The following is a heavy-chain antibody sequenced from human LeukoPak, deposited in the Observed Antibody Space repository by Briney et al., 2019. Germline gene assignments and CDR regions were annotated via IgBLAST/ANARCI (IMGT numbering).Heavy chain of an antibody. Sequence: PSQTLSLTCTVSGDSISSGSYYWSWVRQPAGKGLEWIGRIYTSGSTNYNPSLKSRVTLSIDTSKNQFSLTVNSVTAADTAVYYCAASSSSMPDYYHYFLDVWGKGTTVTVSS. V-gene: IGHV4-61*02. CDR3: AASSSSMPDYYHYFLDV. J-gene: IGHJ6*03. CDR1: GDSISSGSYY. CDR2: IYTSGST. D-gene: IGHD6-6*01.